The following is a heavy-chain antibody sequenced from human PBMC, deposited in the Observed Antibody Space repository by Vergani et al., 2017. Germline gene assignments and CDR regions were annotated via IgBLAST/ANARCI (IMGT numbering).Heavy chain of an antibody. Sequence: QVQLQESGPGLVKPSETLSLTCTVSGGSISSYYWSWIRKPAGKGLEWIGRIYTSGSTNYNPSLTSRVTMSVDTSKNQFSLKLSSVTAADTAVSYCARDRFGELGYYYYYYMNVGSEGTTVTVSS. CDR1: GGSISSYY. V-gene: IGHV4-4*07. CDR2: IYTSGST. D-gene: IGHD3-10*01. J-gene: IGHJ6*03. CDR3: ARDRFGELGYYYYYYMNV.